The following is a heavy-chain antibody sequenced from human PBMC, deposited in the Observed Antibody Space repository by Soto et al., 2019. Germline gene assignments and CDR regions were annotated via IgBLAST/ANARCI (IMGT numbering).Heavy chain of an antibody. CDR3: ARGRSGDY. J-gene: IGHJ4*02. Sequence: QVHLVQSGAEVKKPGASVKVSCKGSGYAFTTYGITWVRQAPGQGLEWMGWISAHNGNTNYAQKLQGRVTVTRDTSTSTAYMELMSLSSDDTAVYYCARGRSGDYWGQGALVTVSS. CDR2: ISAHNGNT. CDR1: GYAFTTYG. V-gene: IGHV1-18*01.